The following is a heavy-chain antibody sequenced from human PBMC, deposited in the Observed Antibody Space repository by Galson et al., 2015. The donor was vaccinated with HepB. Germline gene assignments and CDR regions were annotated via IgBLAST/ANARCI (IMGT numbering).Heavy chain of an antibody. D-gene: IGHD3-9*01. CDR1: GFTVSSNY. CDR3: ARAKLHPLRYFDWSHHYFDY. V-gene: IGHV3-53*01. Sequence: SLRLSCAASGFTVSSNYMSWVRQAPGKGLEWVSVIYSGGSTYYADSVKGRFTISRDNSKNTLYLQMNSLRAEDTAVYYCARAKLHPLRYFDWSHHYFDYWGQGTLVTVSS. CDR2: IYSGGST. J-gene: IGHJ4*02.